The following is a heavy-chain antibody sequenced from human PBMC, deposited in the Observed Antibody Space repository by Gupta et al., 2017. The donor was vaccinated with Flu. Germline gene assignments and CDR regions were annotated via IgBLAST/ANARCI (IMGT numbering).Heavy chain of an antibody. D-gene: IGHD5-18*01. CDR2: ISSSSSTI. V-gene: IGHV3-48*02. Sequence: EVQLVESGGGLVQPGGSLRLSCAASGFTFSSYSMNWVRQAPGKGLEWVSYISSSSSTIYYADSVKGRFTISRDNAKNSLYLQMNSLRDEDTAVYYCAREWIQLWQDYYYGMDVWGQGTTVTVSS. CDR3: AREWIQLWQDYYYGMDV. CDR1: GFTFSSYS. J-gene: IGHJ6*02.